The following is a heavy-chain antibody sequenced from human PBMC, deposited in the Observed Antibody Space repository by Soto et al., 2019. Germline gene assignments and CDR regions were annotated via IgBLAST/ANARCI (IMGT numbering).Heavy chain of an antibody. V-gene: IGHV1-58*02. J-gene: IGHJ6*03. Sequence: SVKVSRKAAGLSYTSYAMEWGRQARGQLLEWIGWIVVGSGNTNYAQKFQERVTITRDMSTSTAYMELSSLRSEDTAVYYCAASIAARPTYYYYYMDVWGKGTTVTVSS. CDR2: IVVGSGNT. CDR1: GLSYTSYA. D-gene: IGHD6-6*01. CDR3: AASIAARPTYYYYYMDV.